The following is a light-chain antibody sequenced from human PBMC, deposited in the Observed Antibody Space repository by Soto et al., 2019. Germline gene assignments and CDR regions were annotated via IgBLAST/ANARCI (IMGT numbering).Light chain of an antibody. Sequence: QSALTQPASVSGSPGQSITISCTGTSSDVGNSNYVSWYQQYPGKAPKLILYDVSNRPSGVSNRFSGSKSGNTASLTISGLQAEDEADYYCNSYTTTATLIPFGGGTKLTVL. V-gene: IGLV2-14*01. CDR3: NSYTTTATLIP. CDR2: DVS. CDR1: SSDVGNSNY. J-gene: IGLJ2*01.